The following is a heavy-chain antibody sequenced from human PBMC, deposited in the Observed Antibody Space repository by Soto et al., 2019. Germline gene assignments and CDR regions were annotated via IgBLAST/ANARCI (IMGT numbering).Heavy chain of an antibody. D-gene: IGHD2-8*01. V-gene: IGHV4-31*03. CDR1: GGSVSSGGYY. Sequence: SETLSLTCTVSGGSVSSGGYYWSWIRQHPGTGLEWIGYIYYSGTTYFNPSLKSRASISLDTSKNEFSLKLTSVTAADTAVYYCARRALPQCINGVCYKDGFWDYWGQGALVTVST. J-gene: IGHJ4*02. CDR2: IYYSGTT. CDR3: ARRALPQCINGVCYKDGFWDY.